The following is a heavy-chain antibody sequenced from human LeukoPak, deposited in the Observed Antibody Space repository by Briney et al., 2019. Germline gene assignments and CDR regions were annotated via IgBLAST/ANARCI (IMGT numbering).Heavy chain of an antibody. Sequence: PGGSLRLSCAASGFTFDDYGMSWVRQAPGKGPEWVSGISWNGGTTVYADSVKGRFTISRDNAKKLLYLQMNSLRDEDTALYYCARDRGYSYGNNFDYWGQGTLVTVSS. CDR2: ISWNGGTT. J-gene: IGHJ4*02. CDR1: GFTFDDYG. V-gene: IGHV3-20*04. CDR3: ARDRGYSYGNNFDY. D-gene: IGHD5-12*01.